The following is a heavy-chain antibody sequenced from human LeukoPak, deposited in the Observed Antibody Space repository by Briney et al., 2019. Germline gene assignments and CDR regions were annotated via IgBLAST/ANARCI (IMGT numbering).Heavy chain of an antibody. CDR2: INHRGHP. Sequence: PSETLSLTCAVHGGSFTGYHWNWIRQSPQRGLEWIGEINHRGHPHYNPSLESRLTISVDTSKNQFSLTLRSVTAADTAVYYCARDPTTVVTLPYYLDFWGQGTPVTVSS. CDR1: GGSFTGYH. CDR3: ARDPTTVVTLPYYLDF. D-gene: IGHD4-23*01. J-gene: IGHJ4*02. V-gene: IGHV4-34*01.